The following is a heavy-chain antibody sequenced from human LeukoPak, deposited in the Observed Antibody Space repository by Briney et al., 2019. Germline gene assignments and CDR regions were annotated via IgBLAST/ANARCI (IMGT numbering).Heavy chain of an antibody. CDR2: ISGSGGST. D-gene: IGHD3-3*01. V-gene: IGHV3-23*01. Sequence: GGSLRLSCAASGFTFSSYAMSWVRQAPGKGLEWVSAISGSGGSTYYADSVKGRFTISRDNSKNTLYLLMNSLRAEDTAVYYCVAEDFWSGFYRVTSYFQTDVWGKGTTVTVSS. CDR3: VAEDFWSGFYRVTSYFQTDV. J-gene: IGHJ6*04. CDR1: GFTFSSYA.